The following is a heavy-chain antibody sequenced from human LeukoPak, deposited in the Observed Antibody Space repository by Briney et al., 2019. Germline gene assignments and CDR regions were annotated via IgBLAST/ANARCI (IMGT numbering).Heavy chain of an antibody. CDR2: IEKDGSNK. D-gene: IGHD5-12*01. J-gene: IGHJ5*02. Sequence: GGSLRLSCAASGFTFSSSAMSWVRQAPGKGLDWVAFIEKDGSNKYYADSVKGRFTISRDNSKNTLYLQMNSLRAEDTAVYYCARGDVVATWGQGTLVTVSS. CDR3: ARGDVVAT. V-gene: IGHV3-30*14. CDR1: GFTFSSSA.